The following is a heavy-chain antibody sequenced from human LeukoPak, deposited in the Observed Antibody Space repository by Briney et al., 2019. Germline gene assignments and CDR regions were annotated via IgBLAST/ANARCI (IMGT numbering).Heavy chain of an antibody. Sequence: PSETLSLTCTVSGGSISSYYWSWIRQPPGKGLEWIGYIYHSGSTYYNPSLKSRVTISVDTSKNQFSLKLSSVTAADTAMYYCATPDASLYDTTALFQYYFDYWGQGTLVTVSS. V-gene: IGHV4-59*04. J-gene: IGHJ4*02. D-gene: IGHD3-22*01. CDR3: ATPDASLYDTTALFQYYFDY. CDR1: GGSISSYY. CDR2: IYHSGST.